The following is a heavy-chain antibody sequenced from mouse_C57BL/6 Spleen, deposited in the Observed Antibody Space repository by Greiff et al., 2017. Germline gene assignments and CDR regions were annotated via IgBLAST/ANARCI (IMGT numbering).Heavy chain of an antibody. Sequence: VQLVESGAELVQPGASVKISCKASGYAFSSYWMNWVKQRPGKGLEWIGQIYPGDGDTNYNGKFKGKATLTADKSSSTAYMQLSSLTSEDSAVYFCAREELTYYFDYWGQGTTLTVSS. CDR1: GYAFSSYW. J-gene: IGHJ2*01. V-gene: IGHV1-80*01. CDR2: IYPGDGDT. CDR3: AREELTYYFDY.